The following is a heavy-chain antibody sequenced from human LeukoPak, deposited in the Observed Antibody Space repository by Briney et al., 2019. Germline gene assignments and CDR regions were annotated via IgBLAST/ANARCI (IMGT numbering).Heavy chain of an antibody. D-gene: IGHD3-3*01. Sequence: SETLSLTCAVYGGSFSGYYWSWIRQPPGKVLEWIGEINHSGSTNYNPSLKSRVTISVDTSKNQFSLKLSSVTAADTAVYYCARGLYYDFWSGYSTAFDIWGQGTMVTVSS. CDR3: ARGLYYDFWSGYSTAFDI. CDR2: INHSGST. J-gene: IGHJ3*02. CDR1: GGSFSGYY. V-gene: IGHV4-34*01.